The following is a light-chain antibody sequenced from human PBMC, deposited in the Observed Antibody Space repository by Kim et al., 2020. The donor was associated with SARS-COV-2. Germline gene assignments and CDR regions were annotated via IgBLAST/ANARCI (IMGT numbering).Light chain of an antibody. CDR2: GVS. CDR1: CSDVGGYNY. J-gene: IGLJ2*01. CDR3: SSYTSSSTLV. Sequence: GTSITNPSTGTCSDVGGYNYVSWYRQHPGKAPRLMIYGVSKRPSGVSNRFSGSKSGNTASLTISGLQAEDEADYYCSSYTSSSTLVFGGGTQLTVL. V-gene: IGLV2-14*04.